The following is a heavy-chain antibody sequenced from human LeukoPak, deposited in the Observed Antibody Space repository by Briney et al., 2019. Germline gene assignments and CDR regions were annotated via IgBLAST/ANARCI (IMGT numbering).Heavy chain of an antibody. Sequence: PSETLSLTCAVNGGSFSDYLWTWIRQSPGKGLEWIGAINQGGRTNFNPSLKSRVTISADRSKYHFSLTLRSVTAADTAVYYCARGKRVWFGELMTSFSYFYIDVWGRGTTVIVSS. V-gene: IGHV4-34*01. CDR2: INQGGRT. CDR1: GGSFSDYL. J-gene: IGHJ6*03. D-gene: IGHD3-10*01. CDR3: ARGKRVWFGELMTSFSYFYIDV.